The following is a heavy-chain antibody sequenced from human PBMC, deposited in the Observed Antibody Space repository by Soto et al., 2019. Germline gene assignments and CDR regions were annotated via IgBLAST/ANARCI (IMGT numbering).Heavy chain of an antibody. CDR1: GGSISSGDYY. CDR3: ASAAVTTNGMDV. D-gene: IGHD4-17*01. Sequence: SETLSLTCTVSGGSISSGDYYWSWIRQPPGKGLEWIGYIYYSGSTYYNPSLKSRVTISIDTSKNQFSLKLSSVTAADTAVYYCASAAVTTNGMDVWGQGTTVTVSS. V-gene: IGHV4-30-4*01. J-gene: IGHJ6*02. CDR2: IYYSGST.